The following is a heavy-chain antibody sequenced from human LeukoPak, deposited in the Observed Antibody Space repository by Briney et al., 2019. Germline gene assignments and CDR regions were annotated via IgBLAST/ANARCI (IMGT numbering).Heavy chain of an antibody. CDR1: GGTFSSYA. CDR2: IIPIFGTA. J-gene: IGHJ3*02. Sequence: ASVKVSCKASGGTFSSYAISWVRQAPGQGLEWMGGIIPIFGTANYAQKFQGRVTITADKSTSTAYMELSSLRSEDTAVYYCARYHLPYGDYALDAFDIWGQGTMVTVSS. V-gene: IGHV1-69*06. CDR3: ARYHLPYGDYALDAFDI. D-gene: IGHD4-17*01.